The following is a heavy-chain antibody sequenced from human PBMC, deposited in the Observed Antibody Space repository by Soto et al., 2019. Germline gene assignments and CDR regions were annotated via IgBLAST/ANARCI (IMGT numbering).Heavy chain of an antibody. Sequence: GGSLRLSCAASGFTFSSYWMHWVRQAPGKGLVWVSRINSDGSSTSYADSVKGRFTISRDNAKNTLYLQMNSLRAEDTAVYYCASQGYYYDSSVYYLTSYYYYYYGMDVWGQGTTVTVSS. CDR1: GFTFSSYW. J-gene: IGHJ6*02. CDR2: INSDGSST. CDR3: ASQGYYYDSSVYYLTSYYYYYYGMDV. D-gene: IGHD3-22*01. V-gene: IGHV3-74*01.